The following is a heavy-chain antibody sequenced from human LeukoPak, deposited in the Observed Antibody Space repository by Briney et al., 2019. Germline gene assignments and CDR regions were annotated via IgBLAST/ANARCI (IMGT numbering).Heavy chain of an antibody. J-gene: IGHJ4*02. CDR3: ARGKDTAEDY. CDR2: ISYDGSNK. D-gene: IGHD5-18*01. Sequence: GGSLRLSCAASGFTFSSYAMHWVRQAPGKGLEWVAVISYDGSNKYYADSVKGRFTISRDNSKNTLYLQMNSLRAEDTAVYYCARGKDTAEDYWGQGTLVTVSS. CDR1: GFTFSSYA. V-gene: IGHV3-30-3*01.